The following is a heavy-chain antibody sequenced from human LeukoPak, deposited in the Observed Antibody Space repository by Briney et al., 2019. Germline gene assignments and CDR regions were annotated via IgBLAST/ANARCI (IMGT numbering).Heavy chain of an antibody. Sequence: GGSLRLSCAASGFTFSSYGMSWVRQAPGKGLEWVSRSSDNKRYADSVKGRFTISRDNSKNTLDLQMNGVRAEDTAVYYCAKSWRYYDSSNYYAFDIWGQGTMVTVSS. CDR3: AKSWRYYDSSNYYAFDI. J-gene: IGHJ3*02. CDR1: GFTFSSYG. CDR2: SSDNK. V-gene: IGHV3-23*01. D-gene: IGHD3-22*01.